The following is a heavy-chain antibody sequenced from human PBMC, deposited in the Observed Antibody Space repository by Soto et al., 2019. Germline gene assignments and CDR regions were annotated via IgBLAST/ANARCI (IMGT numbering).Heavy chain of an antibody. CDR3: AKGTSWITIFGVALDY. J-gene: IGHJ4*02. CDR2: ISGSGGST. D-gene: IGHD3-3*01. CDR1: GFTFSSYA. Sequence: EVQLLESGGGLVQPGGSLRLSCAASGFTFSSYAMSWVRQAPGKGLEWVSAISGSGGSTYYADSVKGRFTISRDNSKNTRYLQMNSLRAEDTAVYYCAKGTSWITIFGVALDYWGQGTLVTVSS. V-gene: IGHV3-23*01.